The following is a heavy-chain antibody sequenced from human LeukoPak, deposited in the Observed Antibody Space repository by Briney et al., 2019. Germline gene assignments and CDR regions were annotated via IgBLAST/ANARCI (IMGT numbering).Heavy chain of an antibody. CDR2: ISSSSSTI. D-gene: IGHD6-13*01. V-gene: IGHV3-48*01. CDR3: ARAFSSSWYDY. CDR1: GFTFSSYS. J-gene: IGHJ4*02. Sequence: GGSLRLSCAASGFTFSSYSMNWVRQAPGEGLEWVSYISSSSSTIYYADSVKGRFTISRDNAKNSLYLQMNSLRAEDTAVYYCARAFSSSWYDYWGQGTLVTVSS.